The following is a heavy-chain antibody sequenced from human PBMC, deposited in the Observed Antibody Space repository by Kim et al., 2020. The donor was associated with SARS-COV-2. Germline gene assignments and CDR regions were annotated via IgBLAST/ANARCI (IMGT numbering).Heavy chain of an antibody. J-gene: IGHJ5*02. CDR3: AREWGS. V-gene: IGHV3-30-3*01. Sequence: GGSLRLSCAASGFTFSTYAMHWVRQPPGKGLEWVAFISSDGSKTYYEDSVKGRFTISRDNSKNMVYLQMNSLRDEDTTVYYCAREWGSWGQGTLATVSS. D-gene: IGHD3-16*01. CDR2: ISSDGSKT. CDR1: GFTFSTYA.